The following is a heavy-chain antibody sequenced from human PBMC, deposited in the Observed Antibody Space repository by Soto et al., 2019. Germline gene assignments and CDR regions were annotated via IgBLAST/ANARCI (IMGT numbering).Heavy chain of an antibody. J-gene: IGHJ4*02. V-gene: IGHV3-33*01. Sequence: GGSLRLSCAASGFTFSSYGMHWVRQAPGKGLEWVAVIWYDGSNKYYADSVKGRFTISRDNSKNTLYLQMNSLRAEDTAVYYCARDYYYDSSGYSSYFDYWGQGTLVTVSS. D-gene: IGHD3-22*01. CDR1: GFTFSSYG. CDR3: ARDYYYDSSGYSSYFDY. CDR2: IWYDGSNK.